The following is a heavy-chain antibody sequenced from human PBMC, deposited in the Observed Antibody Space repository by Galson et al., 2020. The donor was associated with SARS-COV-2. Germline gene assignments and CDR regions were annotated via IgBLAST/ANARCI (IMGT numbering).Heavy chain of an antibody. J-gene: IGHJ4*02. V-gene: IGHV3-48*03. CDR3: ARDPSVSEDSSGYYSYFDY. CDR1: GFPFSSYE. Sequence: GRSLRLSCAASGFPFSSYEMNWVRQAPGKGMACVSYISSSGGTIYYADSVKGRFTISRDNAKNSLYLQMNSLRAEDTAVYYCARDPSVSEDSSGYYSYFDYWGQGTLVTVSS. CDR2: ISSSGGTI. D-gene: IGHD3-22*01.